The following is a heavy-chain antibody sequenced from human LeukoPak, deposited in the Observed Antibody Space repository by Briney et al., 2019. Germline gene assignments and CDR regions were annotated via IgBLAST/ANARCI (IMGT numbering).Heavy chain of an antibody. CDR3: ARGGRYFDWLFGY. D-gene: IGHD3-9*01. CDR1: GFTFSSYW. Sequence: GGSLRLSCAASGFTFSSYWMSWVRQAPGKGLEWVSYITSGSGRTTYYADSVKGRFTISRDSAKNSLYLQMNSLRAEDTAVYYCARGGRYFDWLFGYWGQGTLVTVSS. J-gene: IGHJ4*02. CDR2: ITSGSGRTT. V-gene: IGHV3-48*04.